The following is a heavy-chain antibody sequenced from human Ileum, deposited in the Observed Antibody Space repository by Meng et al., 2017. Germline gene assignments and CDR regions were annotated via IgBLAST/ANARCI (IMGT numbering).Heavy chain of an antibody. CDR1: VGSISSNTY. Sequence: QESGHGRVGPSGTLSHTCPVPVGSISSNTYWSWVRQPPGKGLEWIGQISHSGSAYYNPSLKSRVTMSVDKSKSQFSLMLTSVTAADTAIYYCARHGGYSQDFWGQGTLVTVSS. J-gene: IGHJ4*02. V-gene: IGHV4-4*02. CDR2: ISHSGSA. CDR3: ARHGGYSQDF. D-gene: IGHD4-23*01.